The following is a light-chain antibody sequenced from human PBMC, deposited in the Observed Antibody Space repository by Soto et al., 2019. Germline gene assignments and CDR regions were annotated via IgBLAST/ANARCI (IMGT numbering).Light chain of an antibody. CDR1: SSDIGAFNH. Sequence: QSALTQPASVSDSPGQSITISCIGTSSDIGAFNHVSWHQQHPGKAPKLIIYDVINRPSGVSSRFSGSKSGNTASLTISGLQAEDEGDYYCCSYADGSIYFFGTGTKLTVL. CDR3: CSYADGSIYF. J-gene: IGLJ1*01. CDR2: DVI. V-gene: IGLV2-14*03.